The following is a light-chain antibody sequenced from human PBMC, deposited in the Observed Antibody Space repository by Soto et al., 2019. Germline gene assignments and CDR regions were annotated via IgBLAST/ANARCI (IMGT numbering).Light chain of an antibody. CDR2: GAS. V-gene: IGKV3-20*01. CDR1: HSVSYNY. J-gene: IGKJ2*03. Sequence: DIVLTQSPGTLSLSPGERATLSCRASHSVSYNYLAWYQQKPGQAPRLLIYGASNRATGIPDRFSGSGSGTDFTLTISRLDPEEFAVYSCQQYAGPPFSFGQGTKLEIK. CDR3: QQYAGPPFS.